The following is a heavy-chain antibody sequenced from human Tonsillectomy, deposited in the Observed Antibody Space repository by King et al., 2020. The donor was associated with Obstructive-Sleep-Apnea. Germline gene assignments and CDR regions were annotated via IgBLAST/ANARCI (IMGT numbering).Heavy chain of an antibody. J-gene: IGHJ4*02. V-gene: IGHV3-21*01. D-gene: IGHD4-17*01. CDR1: GFPFSDYS. CDR3: ARALWTTVTTLGY. CDR2: ISSRNSYI. Sequence: VQLVESGGGLVKPGGSLRLSCAASGFPFSDYSMYWVRQAPGKGLEGVSCISSRNSYIHYPDSGKGRFTISRDNAKNSLSLQMNSLRADDTAVYYCARALWTTVTTLGYWGQGTLVTVSS.